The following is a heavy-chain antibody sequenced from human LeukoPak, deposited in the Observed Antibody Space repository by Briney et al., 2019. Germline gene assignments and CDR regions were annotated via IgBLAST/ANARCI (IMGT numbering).Heavy chain of an antibody. CDR2: ISSSGSYI. CDR3: ARVLYCSSTSCYPAGSYYYYGMDV. D-gene: IGHD2-2*01. CDR1: GFTFSTYT. J-gene: IGHJ6*02. V-gene: IGHV3-21*01. Sequence: PGGSLRLSCAASGFTFSTYTMHWVRQAPGKGLEWVSSISSSGSYIYYAVSVKGRFTISRDNSKNTLYLQMNSLRAEDTAVYYCARVLYCSSTSCYPAGSYYYYGMDVWGQGTTVTVSS.